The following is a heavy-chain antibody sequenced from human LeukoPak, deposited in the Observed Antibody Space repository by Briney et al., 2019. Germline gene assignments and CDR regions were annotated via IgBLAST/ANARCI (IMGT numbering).Heavy chain of an antibody. CDR1: GFTFSSYS. J-gene: IGHJ4*02. V-gene: IGHV3-48*01. D-gene: IGHD2-2*01. CDR2: ISSSSSTI. CDR3: ARDGGGEYQLLYYFDY. Sequence: PGGSLRLSCAASGFTFSSYSMNWVRQAPGKGLEWVSYISSSSSTIYYADSVKGRFTISRDNAKNSLYLQMNSLRAEDTAVYYCARDGGGEYQLLYYFDYWGQGTLVNVSS.